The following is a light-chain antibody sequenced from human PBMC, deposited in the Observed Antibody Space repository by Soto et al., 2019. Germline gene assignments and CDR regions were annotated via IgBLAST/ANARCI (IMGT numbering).Light chain of an antibody. Sequence: QSVLTQPASVSGSPGQSITISCTGTSSDVGGYNYVSWYQQHPGKAPKLMIYDVSNRPSGVSNRFSGSKSGNTASPTISGLHAEDEADYYCSSYTSSSTFYVFGTGTKLTVL. CDR1: SSDVGGYNY. J-gene: IGLJ1*01. CDR2: DVS. CDR3: SSYTSSSTFYV. V-gene: IGLV2-14*01.